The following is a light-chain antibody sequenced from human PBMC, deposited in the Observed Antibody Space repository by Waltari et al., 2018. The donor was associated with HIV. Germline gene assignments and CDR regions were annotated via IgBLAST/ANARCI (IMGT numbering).Light chain of an antibody. Sequence: QSALTQPASVSGSPGQSITISCTGTSSDIGGFNYVSWYQHHPGKAPELILDDVTNRPSGAFIRFSGSKSGNTASLTISGLQADDECDYYCSSYTTNAAYVFGTGTRVTVL. J-gene: IGLJ1*01. CDR3: SSYTTNAAYV. V-gene: IGLV2-14*01. CDR1: SSDIGGFNY. CDR2: DVT.